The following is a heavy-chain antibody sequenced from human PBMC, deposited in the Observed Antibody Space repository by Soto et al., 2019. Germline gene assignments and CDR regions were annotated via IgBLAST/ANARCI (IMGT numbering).Heavy chain of an antibody. D-gene: IGHD6-6*01. V-gene: IGHV4-38-2*01. CDR1: GYSIRSGYF. J-gene: IGHJ6*02. CDR2: MYHSGIT. Sequence: SETLSLTCAVSGYSIRSGYFWGWIRQPPGTGLEWIGSMYHSGITYYNLSLKGRVTISVDTSKNQLSLKLSSATAADTAVYYCARSMYSTSAQLYYGMDVWGQGTTVTVSS. CDR3: ARSMYSTSAQLYYGMDV.